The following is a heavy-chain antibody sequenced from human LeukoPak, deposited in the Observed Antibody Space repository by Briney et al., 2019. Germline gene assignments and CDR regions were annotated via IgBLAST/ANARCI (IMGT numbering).Heavy chain of an antibody. Sequence: PGRPLRLSCAASGFSFSSYAMHWVRQAPGKGLEWVAVISYDGSNKYYADSVKGRFTISRDNSKNTLYLQMNSLRAEDTAVYYCARELQYSFDYWGQGTLVTVSS. CDR2: ISYDGSNK. D-gene: IGHD4-11*01. CDR3: ARELQYSFDY. V-gene: IGHV3-30*04. J-gene: IGHJ4*02. CDR1: GFSFSSYA.